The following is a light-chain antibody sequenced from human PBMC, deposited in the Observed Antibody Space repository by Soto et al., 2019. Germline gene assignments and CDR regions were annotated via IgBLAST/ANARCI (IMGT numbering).Light chain of an antibody. CDR2: RAS. Sequence: VLTQSPATLSVSPGERDNLSCRASHSVTVNLAWYQQKRGQAPRLLIYRASTRATGVPARFSGSGSGTEFTLTISSLQSADFAVYYCQQYDKWPPITFGQGTRLEIK. CDR1: HSVTVN. J-gene: IGKJ5*01. V-gene: IGKV3-15*01. CDR3: QQYDKWPPIT.